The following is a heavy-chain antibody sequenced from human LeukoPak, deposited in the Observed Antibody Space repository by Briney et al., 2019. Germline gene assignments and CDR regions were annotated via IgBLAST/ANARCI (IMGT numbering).Heavy chain of an antibody. CDR3: ARDVTSPEAFDI. D-gene: IGHD2-21*02. J-gene: IGHJ3*02. V-gene: IGHV3-74*01. CDR2: INNDGSST. Sequence: PGGSLRLSCGASGFTFSSYWMHWVRQAPGKGLVWVSRINNDGSSTSYADSVQGRFTISRDNAKNSLYLQMNSLRAEDTAVYYCARDVTSPEAFDIWGQGTMVTVSS. CDR1: GFTFSSYW.